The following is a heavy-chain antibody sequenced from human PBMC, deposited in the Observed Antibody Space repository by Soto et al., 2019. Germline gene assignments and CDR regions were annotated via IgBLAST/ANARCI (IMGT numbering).Heavy chain of an antibody. CDR2: IVVGSGNT. D-gene: IGHD2-21*01. V-gene: IGHV1-58*02. CDR3: ARSDGYNFNWLDS. Sequence: ASVKVSCKASGFTFTSSAMQWVRQARGQRLEWIGWIVVGSGNTNYAQKFQERVTITRDMSTSTAYMKLSSLRSEDTAVYYCARSDGYNFNWLDSWGQGTLVTVSS. CDR1: GFTFTSSA. J-gene: IGHJ5*01.